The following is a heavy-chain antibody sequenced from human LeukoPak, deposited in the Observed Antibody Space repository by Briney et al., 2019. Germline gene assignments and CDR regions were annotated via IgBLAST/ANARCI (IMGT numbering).Heavy chain of an antibody. V-gene: IGHV4-39*07. J-gene: IGHJ5*02. D-gene: IGHD6-19*01. CDR1: GGSISSSSYY. Sequence: SETLSLTCTVSGGSISSSSYYWGWIRQPPGKGLEWIGSIYYSGSTNYNPSLKSRVTISVDTSKNQFSLKLSSVTAADTAVYYCASGLGIAVGVGWFDPWGQGTLVTVSS. CDR2: IYYSGST. CDR3: ASGLGIAVGVGWFDP.